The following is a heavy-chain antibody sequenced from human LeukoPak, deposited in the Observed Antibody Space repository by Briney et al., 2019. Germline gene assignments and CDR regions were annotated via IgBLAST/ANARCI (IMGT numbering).Heavy chain of an antibody. V-gene: IGHV1-8*01. CDR2: MNPNSGNT. Sequence: ASVKVSCKVSGYTFTSYDINWVRQATGQGLEWMGWMNPNSGNTGYAQKFQGRVTMTRNTSISTAYMELSSLRSEDTAVYYCARKAITMVRGVIIGNYYYYYMDVWGKGTTVTISS. J-gene: IGHJ6*03. D-gene: IGHD3-10*01. CDR3: ARKAITMVRGVIIGNYYYYYMDV. CDR1: GYTFTSYD.